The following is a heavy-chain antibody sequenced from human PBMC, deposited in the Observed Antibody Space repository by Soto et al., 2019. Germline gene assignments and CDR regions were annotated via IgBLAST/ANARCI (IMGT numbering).Heavy chain of an antibody. D-gene: IGHD3-16*02. CDR2: LSGSGGST. CDR1: GFTFSSYA. Sequence: EVQLLESGGGLVQPGGSLRLSCAASGFTFSSYAMSWVREAPGNGLEWVSALSGSGGSTYYADSVKGRFTISRDNSKNTLYLQMNSLRAEDTAVYYCAKVNYDYVWGSYRSEENDYWGQGTLVTVSS. J-gene: IGHJ4*02. V-gene: IGHV3-23*01. CDR3: AKVNYDYVWGSYRSEENDY.